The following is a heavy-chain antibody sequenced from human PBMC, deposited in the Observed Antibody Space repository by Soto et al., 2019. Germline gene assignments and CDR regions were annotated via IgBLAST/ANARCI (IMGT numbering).Heavy chain of an antibody. CDR3: ARLGLRFLEWSVYHYGMDV. CDR2: IYYSGST. Sequence: SETLSLTCTVSGGSISSSSYYWGWIRQPPGKGLEWIGSIYYSGSTYYNQSHKSRVSISVDTSKNQISLKLSSVTAADTTVYYCARLGLRFLEWSVYHYGMDVWGQGTTVT. D-gene: IGHD3-3*01. V-gene: IGHV4-39*01. CDR1: GGSISSSSYY. J-gene: IGHJ6*02.